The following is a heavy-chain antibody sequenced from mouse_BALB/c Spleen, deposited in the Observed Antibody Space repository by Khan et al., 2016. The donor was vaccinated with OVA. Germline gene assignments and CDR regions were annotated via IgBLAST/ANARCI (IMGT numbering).Heavy chain of an antibody. J-gene: IGHJ3*01. CDR1: GYSFTTYY. CDR2: IDPFNGST. CDR3: ARHVTSSWFAY. V-gene: IGHV1S135*01. D-gene: IGHD2-12*01. Sequence: VQLQQSGPELMKPGASVKISCKASGYSFTTYYIHWVKQSHGKCLEWIGYIDPFNGSTTYNQKFKGQATLTVDKSSSTAYMHLSSLTSEDSAVYYCARHVTSSWFAYWGQGTLVTVSA.